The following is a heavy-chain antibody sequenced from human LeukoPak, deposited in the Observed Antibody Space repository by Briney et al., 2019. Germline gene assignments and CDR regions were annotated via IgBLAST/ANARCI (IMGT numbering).Heavy chain of an antibody. CDR2: IIPIFGTA. CDR3: ARGPIRSYYDFWSGYTNFDY. CDR1: GGTFSSYA. V-gene: IGHV1-69*13. J-gene: IGHJ4*02. D-gene: IGHD3-3*01. Sequence: SVTVSCTASGGTFSSYAISWVRQAPGQGLEWMGGIIPIFGTANYAQKFQGRVTITADESTSTAYMELSSLRSEDTAVYYCARGPIRSYYDFWSGYTNFDYWGQGTLVTVSS.